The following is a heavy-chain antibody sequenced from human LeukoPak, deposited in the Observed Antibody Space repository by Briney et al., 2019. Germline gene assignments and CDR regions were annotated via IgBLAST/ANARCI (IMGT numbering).Heavy chain of an antibody. CDR1: GYTFTSYG. CDR3: ARAVEWELLNY. Sequence: ASVKVACKASGYTFTSYGISWVRQAPGQGLGWMGWISAYNGNTNYAQKLLGRVTMTTDTSTSTAYMELRSLRSDDTSVYYCARAVEWELLNYWGQGTLVTVSS. CDR2: ISAYNGNT. J-gene: IGHJ4*02. D-gene: IGHD1-26*01. V-gene: IGHV1-18*01.